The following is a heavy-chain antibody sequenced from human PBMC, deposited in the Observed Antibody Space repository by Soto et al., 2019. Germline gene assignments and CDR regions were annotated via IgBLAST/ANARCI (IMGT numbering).Heavy chain of an antibody. Sequence: PGGSLRLSCAASGFTFSSYSMNWVRQAPGKGLEWVSSISSSSSYIYYADSVKGRFTISRDNAKNSLYLQMNSLRAEDTAVYYCARVSYDILTGYHYFDYWGQGTLVTVSS. V-gene: IGHV3-21*01. CDR2: ISSSSSYI. J-gene: IGHJ4*02. CDR1: GFTFSSYS. D-gene: IGHD3-9*01. CDR3: ARVSYDILTGYHYFDY.